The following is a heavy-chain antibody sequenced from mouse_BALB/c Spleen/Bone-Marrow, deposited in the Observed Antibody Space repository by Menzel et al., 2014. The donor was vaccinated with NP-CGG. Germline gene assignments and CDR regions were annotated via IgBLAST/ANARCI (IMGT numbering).Heavy chain of an antibody. CDR2: INPYNDGT. D-gene: IGHD2-14*01. J-gene: IGHJ3*01. Sequence: VQLKESGPELVKPGGSVKMSCKASGYTFTGYVMHWGKQKPGQGLEWIGYINPYNDGTKYNEKFKGKATLTSDKSSSTAYMELSSLTSEDSAVYYCASPYYRYDGFAYWGQGTLVTVSA. CDR1: GYTFTGYV. CDR3: ASPYYRYDGFAY. V-gene: IGHV1-14*01.